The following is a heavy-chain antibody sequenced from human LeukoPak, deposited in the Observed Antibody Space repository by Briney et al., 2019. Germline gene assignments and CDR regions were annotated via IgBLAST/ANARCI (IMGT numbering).Heavy chain of an antibody. J-gene: IGHJ6*02. D-gene: IGHD3-10*01. CDR3: ARGGPRGVQGVKTYYYYGMDV. CDR2: INHSGST. V-gene: IGHV4-34*01. Sequence: SETLSLTCAVYGGSFSGYYWSWIRQPPGKGLEWIGEINHSGSTNYNPSLKSRVTISVDTSKNQFSLKLSSVTAADTAVYYCARGGPRGVQGVKTYYYYGMDVWGQGTTVTVSS. CDR1: GGSFSGYY.